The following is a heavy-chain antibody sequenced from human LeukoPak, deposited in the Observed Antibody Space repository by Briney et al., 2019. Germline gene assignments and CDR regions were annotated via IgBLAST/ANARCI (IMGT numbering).Heavy chain of an antibody. CDR2: INPSGGST. Sequence: ASVKVSCKASGYTFTSYYMHWVRQAPGQGLEWMGIINPSGGSTSYAQKFQGRVAMTRDTSTSTVYMELSSLRSEDTAVYYCARDLGGFYEHDYWGQGTLVTVSS. V-gene: IGHV1-46*01. CDR3: ARDLGGFYEHDY. CDR1: GYTFTSYY. D-gene: IGHD5/OR15-5a*01. J-gene: IGHJ4*02.